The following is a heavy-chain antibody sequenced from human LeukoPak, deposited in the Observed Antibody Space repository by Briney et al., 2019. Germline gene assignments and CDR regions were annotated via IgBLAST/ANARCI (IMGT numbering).Heavy chain of an antibody. Sequence: GGSLRLSCAASGFTFSSYSMNWVRQAPGKGLEWVSYISSSSSTIYYADSVKGRFTISRDNAKNTLYLQMNSLRAEDTAVYYCARGWEGYFDYWGQGTLVTVSS. V-gene: IGHV3-48*04. D-gene: IGHD1-26*01. CDR1: GFTFSSYS. CDR2: ISSSSSTI. CDR3: ARGWEGYFDY. J-gene: IGHJ4*02.